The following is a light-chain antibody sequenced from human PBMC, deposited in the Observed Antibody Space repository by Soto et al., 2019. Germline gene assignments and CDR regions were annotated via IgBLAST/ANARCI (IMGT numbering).Light chain of an antibody. CDR1: SSDVGGYKY. J-gene: IGLJ1*01. CDR2: DVS. Sequence: QSALTQPASVSGSPGQSITISCTGTSSDVGGYKYVSWYQHHPGKGPKLMLYDVSNRPSGVSNRFSGSKSGNTASLTISGLPGEDEADYYCSSYTSRTTYVFGTGTKLTVL. CDR3: SSYTSRTTYV. V-gene: IGLV2-14*01.